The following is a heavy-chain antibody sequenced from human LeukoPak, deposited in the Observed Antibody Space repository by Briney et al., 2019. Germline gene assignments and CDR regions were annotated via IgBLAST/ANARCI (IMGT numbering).Heavy chain of an antibody. CDR3: AVARTTVKGFDY. CDR2: INHSGST. Sequence: SETLSLTCAVYGGSFSGYYWSWIRQPPGKGLEWIGEINHSGSTNYNPSLKSQVTISVDTSKNQFSLKLSSVTAADTAVYYCAVARTTVKGFDYWGQGTLVTVSS. V-gene: IGHV4-34*01. J-gene: IGHJ4*02. CDR1: GGSFSGYY. D-gene: IGHD4-17*01.